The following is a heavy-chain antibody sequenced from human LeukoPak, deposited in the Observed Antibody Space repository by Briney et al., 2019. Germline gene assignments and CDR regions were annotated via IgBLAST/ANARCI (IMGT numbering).Heavy chain of an antibody. Sequence: LSGGSLRLSCAASGFTFNTYAMSWVRQATGKGLEWVSAISGSGGSTNYADSVKGRFTISRDNSNNTLFLHMNSLRAEDTAVYYCAKALTVTTDWFHPWGQGTLVTVSS. CDR3: AKALTVTTDWFHP. D-gene: IGHD4-17*01. CDR1: GFTFNTYA. CDR2: ISGSGGST. V-gene: IGHV3-23*01. J-gene: IGHJ5*02.